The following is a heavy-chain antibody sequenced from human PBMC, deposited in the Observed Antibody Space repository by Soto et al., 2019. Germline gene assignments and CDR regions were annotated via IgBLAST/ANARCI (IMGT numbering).Heavy chain of an antibody. D-gene: IGHD3-3*01. CDR3: ARDLTYYDFRSGYEHYYYYGMDV. CDR2: IYYSGST. Sequence: SETLSLTCTVSGGSISSYYWSWIRQPPGKGLEWIGYIYYSGSTNYNPSLKSRVTISVDTSKNQFSLKLSSVTAADTAVYYCARDLTYYDFRSGYEHYYYYGMDVWGQGTTVTVSS. J-gene: IGHJ6*02. CDR1: GGSISSYY. V-gene: IGHV4-59*01.